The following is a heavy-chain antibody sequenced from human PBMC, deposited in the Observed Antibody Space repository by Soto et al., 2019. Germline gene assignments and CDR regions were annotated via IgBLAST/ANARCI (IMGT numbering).Heavy chain of an antibody. CDR2: LSAYNGNT. V-gene: IGHV1-18*01. CDR1: GYTFTSYG. D-gene: IGHD2-15*01. Sequence: QVQLVQSGAEVKKPGASVKVSCKASGYTFTSYGISWVLQAPGQGLEWMGWLSAYNGNTNYAQKLQGRVTVHTDTSTSTAYMAVRSLSSDDTAVYYCARVGAVVAATPVDYWGQGTLVTVSS. J-gene: IGHJ4*02. CDR3: ARVGAVVAATPVDY.